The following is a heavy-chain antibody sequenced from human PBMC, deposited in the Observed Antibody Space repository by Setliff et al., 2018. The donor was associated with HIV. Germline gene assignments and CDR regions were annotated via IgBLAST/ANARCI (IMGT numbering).Heavy chain of an antibody. CDR2: IYYSGST. J-gene: IGHJ2*01. CDR1: GGSISSSSYY. D-gene: IGHD2-21*02. CDR3: ARHDGTYCGGDCYLLGYFDL. Sequence: PSETLSLTCTVSGGSISSSSYYWAWIRQPPGKGLEWIGNIYYSGSTYYNPSLKSRGAMSVDTSKNQFSLKLSPVTAADTAVYYCARHDGTYCGGDCYLLGYFDLWGRGTLVTVSS. V-gene: IGHV4-39*01.